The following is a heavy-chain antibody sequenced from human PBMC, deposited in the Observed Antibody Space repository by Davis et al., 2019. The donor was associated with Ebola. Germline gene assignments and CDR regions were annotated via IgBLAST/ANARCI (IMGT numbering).Heavy chain of an antibody. CDR2: INHSGST. D-gene: IGHD3-3*01. CDR3: ARGSYDITIFGVVTLKRGASFDY. Sequence: SETLSLTCAVYGGSFSGYYWSWIRQPPGKGLEWIGEINHSGSTNYNPSLKSRVTISVDTSKNQFSLKLSSVTAADTAVYYCARGSYDITIFGVVTLKRGASFDYWGQGTLVTVSS. CDR1: GGSFSGYY. J-gene: IGHJ4*02. V-gene: IGHV4-34*01.